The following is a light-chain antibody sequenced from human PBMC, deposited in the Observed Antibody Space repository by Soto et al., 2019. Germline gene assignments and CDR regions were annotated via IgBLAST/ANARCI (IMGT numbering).Light chain of an antibody. Sequence: EIVLTHSPATLSLSPGERATLSFSASQSVSSYLAWYQQKPGQAPRLLIYDASNRATGIPARFSGSGSGTDFTLTISSLEPEDFAVYYCQQRSNWPPLFGQGTRLEIK. V-gene: IGKV3-11*01. CDR3: QQRSNWPPL. CDR1: QSVSSY. CDR2: DAS. J-gene: IGKJ5*01.